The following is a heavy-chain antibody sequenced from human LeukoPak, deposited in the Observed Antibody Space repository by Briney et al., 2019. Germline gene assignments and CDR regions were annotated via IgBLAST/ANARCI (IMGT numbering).Heavy chain of an antibody. D-gene: IGHD1-7*01. CDR1: GFTFNNYA. V-gene: IGHV3-23*01. CDR3: AKARLELPCFGMDV. Sequence: PGGSLRLSCAASGFTFNNYAMGWVRQAQGKGLEWVSSISGSGGSTYYADSVKGRFTISRDNSKNTLYLQMNSLRAEDTAVYYCAKARLELPCFGMDVWGQGTTVTVSS. J-gene: IGHJ6*02. CDR2: ISGSGGST.